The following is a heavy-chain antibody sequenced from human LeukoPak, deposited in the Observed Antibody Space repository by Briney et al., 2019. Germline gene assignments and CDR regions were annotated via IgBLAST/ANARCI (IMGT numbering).Heavy chain of an antibody. J-gene: IGHJ4*02. CDR3: AKAPYYYGSGTIDY. CDR2: ISSSGSTI. CDR1: GFTFSSYE. Sequence: GGSLRLSCAASGFTFSSYEMNWVRQAPGKGLEWVSYISSSGSTIYYADSVKGRFTISRDDSKNTLYLQMNSLRAEDTAVYYCAKAPYYYGSGTIDYWGQGTLVTVSS. D-gene: IGHD3-10*01. V-gene: IGHV3-48*03.